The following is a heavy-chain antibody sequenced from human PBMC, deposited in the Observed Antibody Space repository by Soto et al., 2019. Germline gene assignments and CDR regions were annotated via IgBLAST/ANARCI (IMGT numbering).Heavy chain of an antibody. J-gene: IGHJ6*01. D-gene: IGHD6-13*01. V-gene: IGHV1-69*01. CDR2: IIPRIGSP. Sequence: QVQLVQSGAEVKKPGSSVKVSCRPSGGSFTMYGISWVRQAPGQGLEWMGGIIPRIGSPNYEQNFQGRVTITSDESSSTVYMELSSLRSEDTAIYYCARDRIAAALVNYCGMEVWGQGTTVAVSS. CDR3: ARDRIAAALVNYCGMEV. CDR1: GGSFTMYG.